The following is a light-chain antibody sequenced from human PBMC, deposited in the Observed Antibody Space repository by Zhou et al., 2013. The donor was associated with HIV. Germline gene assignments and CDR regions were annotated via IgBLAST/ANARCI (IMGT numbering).Light chain of an antibody. J-gene: IGKJ5*01. CDR3: QQYDNLPIT. Sequence: DIQMTQSPSSLSASVGDRVTITCQASQDISNYLNWYQQKPGKAPKLLIYDASNLETGVPSRFSGSGSGTDFTFTISSLQPEDIATYYCQQYDNLPITFGQGHDW. V-gene: IGKV1-33*01. CDR1: QDISNY. CDR2: DAS.